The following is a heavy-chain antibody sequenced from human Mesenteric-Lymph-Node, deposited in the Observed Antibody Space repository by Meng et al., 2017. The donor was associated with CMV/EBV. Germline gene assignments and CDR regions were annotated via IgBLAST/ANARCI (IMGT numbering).Heavy chain of an antibody. J-gene: IGHJ4*02. Sequence: SETLSLTCTVSDDSLSSNAYYWAWIRQPPGKRLEWIGSVYYSGSAYYNPSLESRVTISVDTSKKQFSLKLTSVTPADTAVYYCARHDHGYGADTIPLSHWGRGTLVTVSS. V-gene: IGHV4-39*01. CDR3: ARHDHGYGADTIPLSH. CDR1: DDSLSSNAYY. D-gene: IGHD2-15*01. CDR2: VYYSGSA.